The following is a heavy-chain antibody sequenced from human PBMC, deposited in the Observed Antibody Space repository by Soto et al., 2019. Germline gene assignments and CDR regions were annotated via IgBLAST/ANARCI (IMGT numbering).Heavy chain of an antibody. CDR1: GYTFTGYY. D-gene: IGHD3-10*01. CDR2: INPNSGGT. Sequence: ASVKVSCKTSGYTFTGYYIHWVRQAPGQGLEWMGWINPNSGGTDYAQKFQGRVTMTRDTSISTVYMELNRLRSDGTAVYYCARDQGVTSELFNYWGHGSLVTVS. V-gene: IGHV1-2*02. CDR3: ARDQGVTSELFNY. J-gene: IGHJ4*01.